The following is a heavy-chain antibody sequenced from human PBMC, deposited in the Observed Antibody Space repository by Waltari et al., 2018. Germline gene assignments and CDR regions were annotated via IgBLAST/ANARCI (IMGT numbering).Heavy chain of an antibody. Sequence: EVQLVESGGGLVKSGGSLKLSCAVSGFSFSAYTMNWVRQVPGKGLEWVSSISSSGTYINYADSVRGRFALSRDNAKNSLYLQLNSLRAEDTGVYYCARDGLGISRHFDFWGQGTLVTVSS. CDR3: ARDGLGISRHFDF. J-gene: IGHJ4*02. CDR1: GFSFSAYT. CDR2: ISSSGTYI. V-gene: IGHV3-21*06.